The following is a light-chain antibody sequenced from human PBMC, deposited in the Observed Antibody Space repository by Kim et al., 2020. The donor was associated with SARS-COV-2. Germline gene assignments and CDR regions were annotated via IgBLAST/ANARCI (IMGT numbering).Light chain of an antibody. CDR3: SSYTTSNTYV. V-gene: IGLV2-18*02. Sequence: QSALTQPPSVSGSPGHSITISCTGTSSDIGSYNRVSWYQQPPGTAPKLIIYEVSNRPSGVPDRFSGSKSGNTASLTISGLQAEDEADYYCSSYTTSNTYVFGTGTKVTVL. CDR2: EVS. J-gene: IGLJ1*01. CDR1: SSDIGSYNR.